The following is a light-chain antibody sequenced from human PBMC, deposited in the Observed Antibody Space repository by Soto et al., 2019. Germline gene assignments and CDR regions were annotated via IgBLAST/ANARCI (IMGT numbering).Light chain of an antibody. Sequence: QSALTQPASVSGSPGQSITISCTGTSSDVGGYNYVSWYQQHPGKAPKLMIYDVSNRPSGVSNRFSGSKSGNTASLTISGLQDEDEADYYCSSYTSSSTKGVFGGGTKLTVL. V-gene: IGLV2-14*01. J-gene: IGLJ2*01. CDR2: DVS. CDR3: SSYTSSSTKGV. CDR1: SSDVGGYNY.